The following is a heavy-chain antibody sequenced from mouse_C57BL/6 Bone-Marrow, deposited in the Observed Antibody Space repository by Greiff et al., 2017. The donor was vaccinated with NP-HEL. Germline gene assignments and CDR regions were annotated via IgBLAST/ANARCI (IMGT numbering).Heavy chain of an antibody. Sequence: VQLKESVAELVRPGASVKLSCTASGFNIKNTYMHWVKQRPEQGLEWIGRIDPANGNTKYVPKFQGKATITADTSSNTAYLQLSSLTSEDTAIYYCARSFCYYDFVAWFAYWGQGTLVTVSA. CDR2: IDPANGNT. CDR3: ARSFCYYDFVAWFAY. CDR1: GFNIKNTY. J-gene: IGHJ3*01. V-gene: IGHV14-3*01. D-gene: IGHD2-4*01.